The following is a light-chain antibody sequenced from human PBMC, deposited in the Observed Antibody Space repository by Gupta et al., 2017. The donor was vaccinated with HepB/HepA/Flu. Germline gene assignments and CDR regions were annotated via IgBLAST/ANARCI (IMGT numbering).Light chain of an antibody. CDR2: WAS. J-gene: IGKJ5*01. Sequence: DIVMTPSPDSLAVSLGERATINCKSSQSVLYSSNNKNFLAWYQQKPGQPPKLLIYWASARESGVPDRFSGSGSGTDFNLTISSLQAEDVAVYYCQQYDTTPLTFGQGTRLEIK. CDR3: QQYDTTPLT. V-gene: IGKV4-1*01. CDR1: QSVLYSSNNKNF.